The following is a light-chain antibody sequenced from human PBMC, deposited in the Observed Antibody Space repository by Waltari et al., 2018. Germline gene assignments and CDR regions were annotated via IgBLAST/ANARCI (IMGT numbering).Light chain of an antibody. V-gene: IGLV1-40*01. Sequence: QSVLTQPPSVSGAPGQRVTISCTGGSSTIGAGYDVHWYQQLPGTAPKLLIYGNTHRPAGLPDRFSGSKSGTSASLAITGLQAEDEADYYCQSYDSSLGGSRVFGGGTKLTVL. CDR2: GNT. CDR3: QSYDSSLGGSRV. CDR1: SSTIGAGYD. J-gene: IGLJ3*02.